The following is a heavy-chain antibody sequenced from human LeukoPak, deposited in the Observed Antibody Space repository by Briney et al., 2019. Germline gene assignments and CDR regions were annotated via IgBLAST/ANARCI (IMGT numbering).Heavy chain of an antibody. CDR1: GFTFTSSA. D-gene: IGHD2-15*01. CDR2: IVVGSGNT. Sequence: ASVKVSCKASGFTFTSSAMQWVRQARGQRLEWIGWIVVGSGNTNYAQKFQERVTITRDMSTSTAYMELSSLRSEDTAVYYCAADPYCSGGSCWYWFDPWGQGTLVIVSS. J-gene: IGHJ5*02. V-gene: IGHV1-58*02. CDR3: AADPYCSGGSCWYWFDP.